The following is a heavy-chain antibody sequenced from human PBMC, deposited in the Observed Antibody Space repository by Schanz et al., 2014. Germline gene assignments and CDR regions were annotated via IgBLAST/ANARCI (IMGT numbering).Heavy chain of an antibody. Sequence: EVQLVESGGGLVQPGGSLRLSCAASRFTFSDYWMSWVRQAPGKGLEWVANMNQDGSVKNYVDSVKGRFTISRDNAKNSLYLQMNSLRGEDTAVYYCAKLDGYAYGSMGQEYFDYWGQGTLVAVSS. CDR3: AKLDGYAYGSMGQEYFDY. J-gene: IGHJ4*02. D-gene: IGHD5-18*01. V-gene: IGHV3-7*01. CDR2: MNQDGSVK. CDR1: RFTFSDYW.